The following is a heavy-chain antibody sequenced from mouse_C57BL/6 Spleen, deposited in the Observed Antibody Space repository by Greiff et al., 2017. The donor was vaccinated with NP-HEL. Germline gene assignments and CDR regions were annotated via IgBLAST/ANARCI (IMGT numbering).Heavy chain of an antibody. D-gene: IGHD2-1*01. J-gene: IGHJ3*01. CDR2: IRSKSNNYAT. Sequence: EVKLMESGGGLVQPKGSLKLSCAASGFSFNTYAMNWVRQAPGKGLEWVARIRSKSNNYATYYADSVKDRFTISRDDSESMLYLQMNNLKTEDTAMYYCVRETYGNFLFAYWGQGTLVTVSA. CDR1: GFSFNTYA. CDR3: VRETYGNFLFAY. V-gene: IGHV10-1*01.